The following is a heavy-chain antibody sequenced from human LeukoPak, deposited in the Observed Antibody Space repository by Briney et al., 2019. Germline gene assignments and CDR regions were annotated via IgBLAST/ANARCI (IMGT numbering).Heavy chain of an antibody. J-gene: IGHJ4*02. D-gene: IGHD1-7*01. Sequence: PGGSLRLSCAASGFTFSSYGMHWVRQAPGKGLEWVAFIRFDGSNKYYADSVKGRFTISRDNSKNTLYLQMKRLRAEDTAVYYCTTPPYNWNYEYYNWGQGTLVTVSS. CDR1: GFTFSSYG. CDR3: TTPPYNWNYEYYN. CDR2: IRFDGSNK. V-gene: IGHV3-30*02.